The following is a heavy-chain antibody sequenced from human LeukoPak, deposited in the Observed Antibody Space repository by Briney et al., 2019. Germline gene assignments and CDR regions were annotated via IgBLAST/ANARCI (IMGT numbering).Heavy chain of an antibody. V-gene: IGHV3-23*01. Sequence: PGGSLRLSCAASGFTFSSYAMSWVRQAPGKGLEWVSGISGGGDSTYYTNSVKGRFTISRDNAKNTLYLQMNSLRADDTAVYYCARDWSISMIIVVMTFDMWGQGTMVTVSS. J-gene: IGHJ3*02. CDR2: ISGGGDST. CDR1: GFTFSSYA. CDR3: ARDWSISMIIVVMTFDM. D-gene: IGHD3-22*01.